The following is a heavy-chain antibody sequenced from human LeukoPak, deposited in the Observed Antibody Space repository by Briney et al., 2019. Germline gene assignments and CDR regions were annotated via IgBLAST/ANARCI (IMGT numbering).Heavy chain of an antibody. J-gene: IGHJ3*02. V-gene: IGHV3-30*18. CDR2: ISYDGSNK. CDR1: GFTFSSYG. Sequence: GRSLRLSCAASGFTFSSYGMHWVRQAPGKGLEWVAVISYDGSNKYYADSVKGRFTISRDNSKNTLYLQMNSLRAEDTAVYYCAKSEVRGVIGPDAFDIWGQGTMVTVSS. D-gene: IGHD3-10*01. CDR3: AKSEVRGVIGPDAFDI.